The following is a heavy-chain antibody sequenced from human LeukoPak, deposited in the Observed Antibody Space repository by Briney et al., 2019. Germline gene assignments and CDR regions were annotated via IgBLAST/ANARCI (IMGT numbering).Heavy chain of an antibody. CDR1: GGSISSYY. CDR2: IYYGGST. J-gene: IGHJ6*02. CDR3: ARDRVLLWFGEPDYYYYYGMDV. D-gene: IGHD3-10*01. V-gene: IGHV4-59*01. Sequence: SETLSLTCTVSGGSISSYYWSWIRQPPGKGLEWIGYIYYGGSTNYNPSLKSRVTISVDTSKNQFSLKLSSVTAADTAVYYCARDRVLLWFGEPDYYYYYGMDVWGQGTTVTVSS.